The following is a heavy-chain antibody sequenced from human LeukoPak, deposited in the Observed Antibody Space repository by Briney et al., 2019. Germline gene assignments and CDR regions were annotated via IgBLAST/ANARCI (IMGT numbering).Heavy chain of an antibody. CDR1: GFTFSSYW. CDR3: AKDPSGDYVGAFSFQR. CDR2: INSDGSST. Sequence: GGSLRLSCAASGFTFSSYWMHWVRQAPGKGLVWVSRINSDGSSTSYADSVKGRFTISRDNAKNSLYLQMNSLRAEDTAVYYCAKDPSGDYVGAFSFQRWGLGTLVTVSS. J-gene: IGHJ1*01. D-gene: IGHD4-17*01. V-gene: IGHV3-74*01.